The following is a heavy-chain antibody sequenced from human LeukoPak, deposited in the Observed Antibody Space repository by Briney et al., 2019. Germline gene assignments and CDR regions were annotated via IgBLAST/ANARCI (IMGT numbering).Heavy chain of an antibody. CDR3: ARGSSAWYGGWLDP. D-gene: IGHD6-19*01. Sequence: PGGSLRLSCTPSGFTFPDYAMTWVRQAPGKGLEWVSVIQSDGSTFYADSVRGRFSISRDDSKNTLFLQMKSLRVEDTAVYYCARGSSAWYGGWLDPWGQGTLVTVSS. V-gene: IGHV3-66*01. CDR2: IQSDGST. CDR1: GFTFPDYA. J-gene: IGHJ5*02.